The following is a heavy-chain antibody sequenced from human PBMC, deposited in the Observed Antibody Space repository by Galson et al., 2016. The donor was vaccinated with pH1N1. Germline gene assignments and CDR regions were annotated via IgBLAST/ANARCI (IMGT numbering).Heavy chain of an antibody. D-gene: IGHD3-10*01. J-gene: IGHJ5*02. Sequence: SVKVSCKASGYTFTGYYIHWVRQAPGEGLEWMGRINPNTGDTDYAQNFQDRVTMTRDTSTTTVYMDLARLTSGDTAVYFCARGRLRDRRVVPGNERSGHWFDPWGQGTLVTVSS. CDR3: ARGRLRDRRVVPGNERSGHWFDP. CDR2: INPNTGDT. V-gene: IGHV1-2*06. CDR1: GYTFTGYY.